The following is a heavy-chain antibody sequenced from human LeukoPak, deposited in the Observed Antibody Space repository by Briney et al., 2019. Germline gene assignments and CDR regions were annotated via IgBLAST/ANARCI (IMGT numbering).Heavy chain of an antibody. V-gene: IGHV3-7*01. CDR1: GFTFSSDW. CDR3: AKDPSGLYDSSGYSYGRWAFDI. J-gene: IGHJ3*02. CDR2: IKQDGSEK. Sequence: GGSLRLSYAASGFTFSSDWMSWVRQAPGKGLEWVANIKQDGSEKYYVHSVKGPFTIARDNSKNTLYLQMNSLRAEDTAVYYCAKDPSGLYDSSGYSYGRWAFDIWGQGTMVTVSS. D-gene: IGHD3-22*01.